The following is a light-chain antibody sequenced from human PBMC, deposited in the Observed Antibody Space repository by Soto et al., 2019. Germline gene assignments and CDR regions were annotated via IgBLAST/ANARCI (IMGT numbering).Light chain of an antibody. Sequence: DIQMTQSPSTLSASVGDTVTISCRASQTINNCLAWYQQKPGKAPKLLISDAPNLETGVPSRFSGSGSGTEFTLSINSLQPDDFATYYCQQCYIYWTFGQGTKVEI. CDR1: QTINNC. CDR3: QQCYIYWT. V-gene: IGKV1-5*01. J-gene: IGKJ1*01. CDR2: DAP.